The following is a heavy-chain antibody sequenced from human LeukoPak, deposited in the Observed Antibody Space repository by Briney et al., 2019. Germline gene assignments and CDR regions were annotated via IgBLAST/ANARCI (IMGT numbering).Heavy chain of an antibody. D-gene: IGHD2-15*01. CDR2: ISSSSSYI. CDR1: GFTFSSYS. Sequence: GGSLRLSCAASGFTFSSYSMNWVRQAPGEGLEWVSSISSSSSYIYYADSVKGRFTISRDNAKNSLYLQMNSLRAEDTAVYYCARDGADIVVVVAADYYYYGMDVWGQGTTVTVSS. CDR3: ARDGADIVVVVAADYYYYGMDV. V-gene: IGHV3-21*01. J-gene: IGHJ6*02.